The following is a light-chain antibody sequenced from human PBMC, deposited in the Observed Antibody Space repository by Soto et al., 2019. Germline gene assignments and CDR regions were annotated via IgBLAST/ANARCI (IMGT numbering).Light chain of an antibody. CDR1: SSDVGGYNY. J-gene: IGLJ1*01. CDR2: EVS. Sequence: QSVPTQPASVSGSPGQSITISCTGTSSDVGGYNYVSWYQQHPGKAPKLMIYEVSNRPSGVSNRFSGSKSGNTASLTISGLQAEDQTDYYCSSYTRSSSLDYGFGPRTKGTVL. V-gene: IGLV2-14*01. CDR3: SSYTRSSSLDYG.